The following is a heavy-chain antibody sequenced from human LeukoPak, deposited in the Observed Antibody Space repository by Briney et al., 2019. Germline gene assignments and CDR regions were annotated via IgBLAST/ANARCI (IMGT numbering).Heavy chain of an antibody. V-gene: IGHV3-33*01. CDR3: ARDRGSPAYFDY. Sequence: GGSLRLSCAASGFTFSSYGMHWVRQAPGKGLEGVAVIWYDGSNKYYADSVKGRFTISRDNSKNTLYLQMNSLRAEDTAVYYCARDRGSPAYFDYWGQGTLVTVSS. D-gene: IGHD2-15*01. CDR2: IWYDGSNK. CDR1: GFTFSSYG. J-gene: IGHJ4*02.